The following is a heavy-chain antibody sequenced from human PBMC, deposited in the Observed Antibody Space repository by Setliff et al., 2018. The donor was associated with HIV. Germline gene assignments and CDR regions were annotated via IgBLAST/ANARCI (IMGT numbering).Heavy chain of an antibody. CDR2: IRYDGSYR. Sequence: AGSLRLSCAVSGFTFISYGMYWVRQAPGKGLEWVAFIRYDGSYRYYVDSVKGRFTISRDNSKNTMFLQMNSLRVEDTAIYYCAKMHTAMDPDTFDIWGQGTMVTVSS. CDR3: AKMHTAMDPDTFDI. D-gene: IGHD5-18*01. J-gene: IGHJ3*02. CDR1: GFTFISYG. V-gene: IGHV3-30*02.